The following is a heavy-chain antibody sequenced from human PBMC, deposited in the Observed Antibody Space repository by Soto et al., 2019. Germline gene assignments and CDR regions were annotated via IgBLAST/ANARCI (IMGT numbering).Heavy chain of an antibody. CDR3: TRPAIGCSSTSCYTYYYYGMDV. CDR2: IRSKANSYAT. CDR1: GFTFSGSA. V-gene: IGHV3-73*02. Sequence: EVQLVESGGGLVQPGGSLKLSCAASGFTFSGSAMHWVRQASGKGLEWVGRIRSKANSYATAYAASVKGRFTISRDDSKNTAYLQMNSLKTEDTAVYYCTRPAIGCSSTSCYTYYYYGMDVWGQGTTVTVSS. J-gene: IGHJ6*02. D-gene: IGHD2-2*02.